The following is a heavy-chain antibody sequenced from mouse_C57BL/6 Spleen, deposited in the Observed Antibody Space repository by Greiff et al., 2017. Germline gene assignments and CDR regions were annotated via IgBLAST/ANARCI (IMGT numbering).Heavy chain of an antibody. CDR1: GYAFRRSW. CDR3: ARLRYYAMDY. Sequence: VQLQQSGPELVKPGASVKISCKASGYAFRRSWMNWVKQRPGKGLEWIGRIYPGDGDTNYNGKFKGKATLTADKSSSTAYMQLSSLTSEDSAVYFCARLRYYAMDYWGQGTSVTVSA. J-gene: IGHJ4*01. V-gene: IGHV1-82*01. CDR2: IYPGDGDT.